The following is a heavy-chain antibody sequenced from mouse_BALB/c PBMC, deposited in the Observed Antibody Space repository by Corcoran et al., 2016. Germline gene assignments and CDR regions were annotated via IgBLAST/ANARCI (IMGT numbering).Heavy chain of an antibody. J-gene: IGHJ4*01. CDR2: IWWDDDK. V-gene: IGHV8-8*01. CDR3: ARRTYDYAMDY. CDR1: GFSLSPAVMG. Sequence: QVTLNESGPGLLNPSQTLSLNCSFSGFSLSPAVMGVGWIRQPSGKGLEWLAHIWWDDDKYYNPSLKSQLTISKDTSRNQVFLKITSEDAADTATYYCARRTYDYAMDYWGQGTSVTVSS. D-gene: IGHD1-1*01.